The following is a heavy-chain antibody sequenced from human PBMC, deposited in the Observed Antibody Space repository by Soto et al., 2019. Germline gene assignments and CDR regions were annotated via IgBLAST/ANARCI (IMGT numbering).Heavy chain of an antibody. D-gene: IGHD6-13*01. J-gene: IGHJ4*02. V-gene: IGHV4-4*02. CDR3: ARVFSSSWFYYFDS. CDR1: GDSMDNNRW. CDR2: VTRSGST. Sequence: PSETLSLTCAVFGDSMDNNRWWSWVRQSPGKGLEWIGEVTRSGSTNYNPSVKSRVAISIDTSKNQFSLKLTSVTAADTAVYFCARVFSSSWFYYFDSWGQGTLVTVSS.